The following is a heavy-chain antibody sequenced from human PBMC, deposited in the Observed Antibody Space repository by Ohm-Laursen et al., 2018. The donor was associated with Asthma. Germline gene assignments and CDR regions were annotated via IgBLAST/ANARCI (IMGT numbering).Heavy chain of an antibody. CDR1: GFTFTSYG. J-gene: IGHJ4*02. V-gene: IGHV3-33*01. D-gene: IGHD3-3*01. CDR2: IWYDGSNK. CDR3: ARDVMEWYLPAFDF. Sequence: SLRLSCTASGFTFTSYGMHWVRQAPGKGLEWVAVIWYDGSNKYYADSVKGRFTISRDNSKNTLYLQMKSLRPYDTAVYYCARDVMEWYLPAFDFWGRGTLVTVSS.